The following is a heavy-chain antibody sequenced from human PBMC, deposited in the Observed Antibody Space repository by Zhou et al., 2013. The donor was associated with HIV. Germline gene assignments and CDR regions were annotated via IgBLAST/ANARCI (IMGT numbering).Heavy chain of an antibody. CDR1: GYTFTGNY. CDR2: INPNSGGT. J-gene: IGHJ4*02. Sequence: QVQLVQSGAEVKKPGASVKVSCKASGYTFTGNYIHWVRQAPGQGLEWMGWINPNSGGTNYAQKFQVRVTMTRDTSIRTAYMELSRLRSDDTAVYYCARGKQYYDFWSAYPYFFGYWGLGTLVTVSS. CDR3: ARGKQYYDFWSAYPYFFGY. V-gene: IGHV1-2*02. D-gene: IGHD3-3*01.